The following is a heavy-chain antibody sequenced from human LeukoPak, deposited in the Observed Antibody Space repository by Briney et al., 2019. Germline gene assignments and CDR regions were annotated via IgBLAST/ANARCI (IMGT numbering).Heavy chain of an antibody. CDR1: GGSISSRGYY. CDR2: IYYSGST. Sequence: PSETLSLTCTVSGGSISSRGYYWGWIRQPPGTGLEWVGTIYYSGSTYYNPSLKSRVTISVNTSKNQFSLKLSSVTAADTAVYYCARRDCSGGSCYWFDHWGQGTLVTVSS. J-gene: IGHJ5*02. CDR3: ARRDCSGGSCYWFDH. V-gene: IGHV4-39*01. D-gene: IGHD2-15*01.